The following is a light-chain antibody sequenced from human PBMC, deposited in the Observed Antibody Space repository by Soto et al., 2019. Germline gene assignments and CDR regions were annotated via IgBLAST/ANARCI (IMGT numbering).Light chain of an antibody. CDR2: DAS. V-gene: IGKV1-5*01. J-gene: IGKJ1*01. Sequence: DIQMAQSPSTLSASVGARVTITCRASQSISSWLAWYQQKPGKAPKXLIYDASNLESGVQSRFSGGGSGTEFSLTISSLQPDDFATYYCKQYNYFWACGQGTKVDI. CDR3: KQYNYFWA. CDR1: QSISSW.